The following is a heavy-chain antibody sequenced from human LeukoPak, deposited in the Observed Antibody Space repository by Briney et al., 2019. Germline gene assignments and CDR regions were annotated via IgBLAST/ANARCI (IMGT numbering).Heavy chain of an antibody. D-gene: IGHD1-26*01. CDR3: AREASYSGSFYYYYGMDV. J-gene: IGHJ6*02. Sequence: ASVKVSCKASGYTFTSYAMHWVRQAPGQRLEWMGWINAGNGNTKYSQKFQGRVTITRDTSASTAYMELSSLRSEDTAVYYCAREASYSGSFYYYYGMDVWGQGTTVTVSS. CDR1: GYTFTSYA. CDR2: INAGNGNT. V-gene: IGHV1-3*01.